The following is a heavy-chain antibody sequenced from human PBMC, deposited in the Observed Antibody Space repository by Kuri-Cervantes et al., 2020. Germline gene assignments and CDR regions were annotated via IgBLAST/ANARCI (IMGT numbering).Heavy chain of an antibody. V-gene: IGHV4-34*01. CDR2: INHSGST. J-gene: IGHJ6*03. D-gene: IGHD6-6*01. CDR1: GGSFSGYY. CDR3: ARGVEYSSSSFYYYYYYMDV. Sequence: GSLRLSCAVYGGSFSGYYWSWIRQPPGKGLEWIGEINHSGSTNYNPSLKSRVTISVDKSKNQFSLKLSSVTAADTAVYYCARGVEYSSSSFYYYYYYMDVWGKGTTVTVSS.